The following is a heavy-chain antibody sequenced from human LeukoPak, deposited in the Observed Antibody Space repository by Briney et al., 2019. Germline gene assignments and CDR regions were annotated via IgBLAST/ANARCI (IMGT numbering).Heavy chain of an antibody. CDR3: ARSYYGSGTYWSNYMDV. Sequence: SQTLSLTCTVSGGSISSSSYYWNWIRQPAGKGLEWIGRIYNRGSTYYNPSLKSRVTISVDTSKNQFSLKLSSVTAADTAVYYCARSYYGSGTYWSNYMDVWGKGTTVTVSS. CDR1: GGSISSSSYY. CDR2: IYNRGST. D-gene: IGHD3-10*01. V-gene: IGHV4-61*02. J-gene: IGHJ6*03.